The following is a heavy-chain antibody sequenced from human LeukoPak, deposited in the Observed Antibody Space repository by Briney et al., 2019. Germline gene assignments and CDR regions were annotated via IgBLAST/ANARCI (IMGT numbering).Heavy chain of an antibody. CDR1: GDSVSSNSAT. Sequence: SQTLSLTCAISGDSVSSNSATWNWIRQSPSRGLEWLGRTYYRSKWYNDYALSVKSRITINPDTSKNQFSLHLNSVTPEDTAVYYCARYLAWFGGYSYGMVDYWGQGTLVTVSS. CDR2: TYYRSKWYN. J-gene: IGHJ4*02. CDR3: ARYLAWFGGYSYGMVDY. V-gene: IGHV6-1*01. D-gene: IGHD5-18*01.